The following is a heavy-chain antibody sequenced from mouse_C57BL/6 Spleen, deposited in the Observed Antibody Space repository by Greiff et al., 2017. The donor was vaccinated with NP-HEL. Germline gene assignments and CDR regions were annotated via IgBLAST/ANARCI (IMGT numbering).Heavy chain of an antibody. CDR2: IYPGDGDT. J-gene: IGHJ3*01. Sequence: VKLMESGAELVKPGASVKISCKASGYAFSSYWMNWVKQRPGKGLEWIGQIYPGDGDTNYNGKFKGKATLTADKSSSTAYMQLSSLTSEDSAVYFCARGGMDDGYYVGFAYWGQGTLVTVSA. V-gene: IGHV1-80*01. D-gene: IGHD2-3*01. CDR1: GYAFSSYW. CDR3: ARGGMDDGYYVGFAY.